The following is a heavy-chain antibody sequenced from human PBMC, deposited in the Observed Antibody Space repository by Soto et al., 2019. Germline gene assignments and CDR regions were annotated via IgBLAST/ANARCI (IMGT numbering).Heavy chain of an antibody. V-gene: IGHV1-69*13. CDR1: GGTFSTHA. CDR3: ARGYCSGGNCYSGMDV. D-gene: IGHD2-15*01. Sequence: SVKVSCKASGGTFSTHAIIWVRQAPGHGLEWMGGIIPISGTTYYTQKFQGRVTITADEPTSTAFMELSSLKPEDTAVFYRARGYCSGGNCYSGMDVWGQGTMVTVSS. J-gene: IGHJ6*02. CDR2: IIPISGTT.